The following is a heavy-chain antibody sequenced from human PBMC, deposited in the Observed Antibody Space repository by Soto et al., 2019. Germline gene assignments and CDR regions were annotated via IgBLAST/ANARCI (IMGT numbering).Heavy chain of an antibody. CDR2: INHSGST. J-gene: IGHJ4*02. D-gene: IGHD6-13*01. CDR3: ARGGVRSSLDY. Sequence: PSETLSLTCAVYGGSFSCYYWSWIRQPPGKGLEWIGEINHSGSTNYNPSLKSRVTISVDTSRNQFSLKLSSVTAADTAVYYCARGGVRSSLDYWGQGTLVTVSS. V-gene: IGHV4-34*01. CDR1: GGSFSCYY.